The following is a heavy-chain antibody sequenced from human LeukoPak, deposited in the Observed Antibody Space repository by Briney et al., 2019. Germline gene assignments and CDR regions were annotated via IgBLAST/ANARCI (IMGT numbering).Heavy chain of an antibody. CDR3: ARDLGYCSSTNCYEDV. Sequence: SGGSLRLSCAASGFTFSSYSMDWVRQAPGKGLEWVSYINSGSSTIYYADSVKGRFTISRDNAKNSLYLQMNSLRAEDTAVYYCARDLGYCSSTNCYEDVWGKGTTVTVSS. D-gene: IGHD2-2*01. CDR1: GFTFSSYS. CDR2: INSGSSTI. J-gene: IGHJ6*03. V-gene: IGHV3-48*01.